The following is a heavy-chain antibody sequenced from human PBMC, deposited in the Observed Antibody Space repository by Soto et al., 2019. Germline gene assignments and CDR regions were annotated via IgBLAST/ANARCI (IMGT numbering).Heavy chain of an antibody. J-gene: IGHJ5*02. V-gene: IGHV3-33*01. CDR1: GFTFSSYG. Sequence: GGSLRLSCAASGFTFSSYGMHWVRQAPGKGLEWVAVIWYDGSNKYYADSVKGRFTISRDNSKNTLYLQMNSLRAEDTAVYYCAAEGYSYGSHWSDPWGQGTLATVSA. CDR2: IWYDGSNK. D-gene: IGHD5-18*01. CDR3: AAEGYSYGSHWSDP.